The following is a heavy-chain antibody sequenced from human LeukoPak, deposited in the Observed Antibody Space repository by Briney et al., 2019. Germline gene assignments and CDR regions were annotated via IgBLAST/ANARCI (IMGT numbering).Heavy chain of an antibody. CDR2: IYYSGST. V-gene: IGHV4-59*01. Sequence: SETLSLTCTVSGGSISSYYWSWIRHPPGKGLEWIGYIYYSGSTNYNPSLKSRVTISVDTSKNQFSLKLSSVTAADTAVYYCARATPRWFDPWGQGTLVTVSS. CDR1: GGSISSYY. CDR3: ARATPRWFDP. J-gene: IGHJ5*02.